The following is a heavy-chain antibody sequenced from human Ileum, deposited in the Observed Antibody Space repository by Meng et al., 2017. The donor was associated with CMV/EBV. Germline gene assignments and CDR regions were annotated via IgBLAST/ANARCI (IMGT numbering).Heavy chain of an antibody. CDR1: GFSLSITRMA. CDR3: VRKGDFGYYFDS. CDR2: IYWDDDK. D-gene: IGHD3-10*01. Sequence: QIPLKESGPALGEPPETHTLPRTFSGFSLSITRMAVGWIRQPPGKALEWLALIYWDDDKRYSPSLNSRLTITKDTSKNQVVLTMTNMDPVDTATYYCVRKGDFGYYFDSWGQGTLVTVSS. J-gene: IGHJ4*02. V-gene: IGHV2-5*02.